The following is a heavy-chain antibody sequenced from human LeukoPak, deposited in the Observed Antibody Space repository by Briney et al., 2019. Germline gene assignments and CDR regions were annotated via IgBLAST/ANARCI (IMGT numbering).Heavy chain of an antibody. CDR1: GFTLSSYG. D-gene: IGHD6-19*01. CDR3: ARDAGYSSGWSGGMDV. J-gene: IGHJ4*02. V-gene: IGHV3-30*03. Sequence: PGGSLRLSCAASGFTLSSYGMHWVRQAPGKGLEWVAIISYDGSSKYYADSVKGRFTISRDNSKNTLYLQMNSLRAEDTAVYCCARDAGYSSGWSGGMDVWGQGTLVTVSS. CDR2: ISYDGSSK.